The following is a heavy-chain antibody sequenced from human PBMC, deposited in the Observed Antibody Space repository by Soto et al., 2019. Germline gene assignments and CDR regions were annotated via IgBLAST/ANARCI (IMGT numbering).Heavy chain of an antibody. Sequence: QVQLQESGPGLVKPSGTLSLTCAVSGGSISSSNWWSWVRQPPGKELEWIGEIYHSGSTNYNPSLKSRVTISVDKSKNQFSLQLSSVTAADTTLYYCARDPPLPAAMVDWGQGTLVTVSS. CDR2: IYHSGST. CDR3: ARDPPLPAAMVD. J-gene: IGHJ4*02. D-gene: IGHD2-2*01. CDR1: GGSISSSNW. V-gene: IGHV4-4*02.